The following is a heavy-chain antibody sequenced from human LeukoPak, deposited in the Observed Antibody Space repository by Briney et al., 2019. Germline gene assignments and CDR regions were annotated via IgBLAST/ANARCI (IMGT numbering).Heavy chain of an antibody. CDR2: ISSSSSYI. V-gene: IGHV3-21*01. J-gene: IGHJ3*02. D-gene: IGHD3-3*01. CDR3: ARGLMNTIPDAFDI. Sequence: KPGGSLRLSCAASGFTFSDYYMNWVRQAPGKGLEWVPSISSSSSYIYYADSVKGRFTISRDNAKNSLYLQMNSLRAEDTAVYYCARGLMNTIPDAFDIWGQGTMVTVSS. CDR1: GFTFSDYY.